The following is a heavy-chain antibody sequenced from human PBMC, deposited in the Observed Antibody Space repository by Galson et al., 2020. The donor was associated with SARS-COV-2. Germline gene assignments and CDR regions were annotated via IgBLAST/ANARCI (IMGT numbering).Heavy chain of an antibody. CDR3: AKGNINYDFWSGYYTS. V-gene: IGHV3-9*01. J-gene: IGHJ5*02. CDR1: GFTFDDYA. Sequence: SLKISCAASGFTFDDYAMHWVRQAPGKGLEWVSGISWNSGSIGYADSVKGRFTISRDNAKNSLYLQMNSLRAEDTALYYCAKGNINYDFWSGYYTSWGQGSLVTVSS. CDR2: ISWNSGSI. D-gene: IGHD3-3*01.